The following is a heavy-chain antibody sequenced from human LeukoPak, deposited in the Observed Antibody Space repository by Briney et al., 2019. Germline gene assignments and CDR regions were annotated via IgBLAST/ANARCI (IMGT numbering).Heavy chain of an antibody. Sequence: GGSLRLSCAASGFTFSSYDMHWVRQAPGKGLVWVSRINSDGSSTSYADSVKGRFTISRDNAKNTLYLQMNSLRAEDTAVYYCARGTGYMTTDYWGQGTLVTVSS. V-gene: IGHV3-74*01. D-gene: IGHD4-17*01. CDR1: GFTFSSYD. CDR2: INSDGSST. CDR3: ARGTGYMTTDY. J-gene: IGHJ4*02.